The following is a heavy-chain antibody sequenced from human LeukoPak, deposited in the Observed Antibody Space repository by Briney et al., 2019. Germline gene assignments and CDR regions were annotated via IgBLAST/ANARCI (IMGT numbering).Heavy chain of an antibody. D-gene: IGHD3-22*01. J-gene: IGHJ3*02. CDR1: GGSISSGSYY. V-gene: IGHV4-61*02. CDR3: ARADSDYYDSSGCHDAFDI. Sequence: SQTLSLTCTVSGGSISSGSYYWSWIRQPAGKGLEWIGRIYTSGSNNYNPSLKSRVTISVDTSKNQFSLKLSSVTAADTAVYYCARADSDYYDSSGCHDAFDIWGQGTMVTVSS. CDR2: IYTSGSN.